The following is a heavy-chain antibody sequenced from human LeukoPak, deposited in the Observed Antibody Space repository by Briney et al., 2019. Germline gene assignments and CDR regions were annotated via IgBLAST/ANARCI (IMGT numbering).Heavy chain of an antibody. V-gene: IGHV3-48*02. CDR2: IGGSRSTI. CDR3: ARWESGSYLVLDY. Sequence: PGGSLRLSCVASGSTFSVYSMTWVRQAPGKGLEWVSYIGGSRSTIYYADSVKGRFTISRDNAKNSLYLQMDSLRDEDTAVYYCARWESGSYLVLDYWGQGTLVTVSS. J-gene: IGHJ4*02. D-gene: IGHD1-26*01. CDR1: GSTFSVYS.